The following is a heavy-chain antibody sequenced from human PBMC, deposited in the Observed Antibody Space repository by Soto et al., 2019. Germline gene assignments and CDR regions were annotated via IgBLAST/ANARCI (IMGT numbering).Heavy chain of an antibody. V-gene: IGHV4-39*01. CDR2: IYYSGST. Sequence: QLQLQESGPGLVKPSETLSLTCTVSGGSISSSSYYWGWIRQPPGKGLEWIGSIYYSGSTYYNPSLKSRVTISVDTSKNQFSLKLSSVTAADTAVYYCARRPPLGTGATLRDVWGQGTTVTVSS. CDR3: ARRPPLGTGATLRDV. D-gene: IGHD3-16*01. J-gene: IGHJ6*02. CDR1: GGSISSSSYY.